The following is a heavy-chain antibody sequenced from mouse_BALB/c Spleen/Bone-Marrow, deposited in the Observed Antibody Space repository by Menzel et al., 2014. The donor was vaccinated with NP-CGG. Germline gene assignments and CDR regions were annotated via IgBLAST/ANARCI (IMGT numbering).Heavy chain of an antibody. CDR3: AREDGNYGDAMDY. D-gene: IGHD2-1*01. CDR2: INPYYGST. Sequence: EVQLQQSGPELAKPGASVKISCKASGYLFTDYIMVWVKQSHGKSLEWIGNINPYYGSTSYNLKFKGKATLTVDKSSNTAYMQLNSLTSEDSAVYYCAREDGNYGDAMDYWGQGTSVTVSS. V-gene: IGHV1-39*01. J-gene: IGHJ4*01. CDR1: GYLFTDYI.